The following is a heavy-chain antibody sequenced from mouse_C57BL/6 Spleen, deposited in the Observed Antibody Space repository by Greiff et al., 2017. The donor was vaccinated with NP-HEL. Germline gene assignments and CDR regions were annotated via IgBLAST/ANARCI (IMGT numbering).Heavy chain of an antibody. Sequence: EVQLQQSGPELVKPGASVKMSCTASGYTFTDYNMHWVKQSHGKSLEWIGYINPNNGGTSYNQKVKGKATLTVNKSSSTAYMERRSLTSEDSAVYDCARETVYGSPFADWGQGTLVTVSA. CDR1: GYTFTDYN. CDR3: ARETVYGSPFAD. D-gene: IGHD2-2*01. V-gene: IGHV1-22*01. J-gene: IGHJ3*01. CDR2: INPNNGGT.